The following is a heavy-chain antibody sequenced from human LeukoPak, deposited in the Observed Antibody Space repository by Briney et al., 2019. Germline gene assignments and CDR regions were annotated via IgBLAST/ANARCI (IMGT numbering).Heavy chain of an antibody. Sequence: SQTLSLTCAISGDSVSSNSAAWNWIRQSPSRGLEWLGRTYYRSKWYNDYAVSVKSRITINPDTSKNQFSLQLNSVTPEDTAVYYCARETESYCGGDCYSTSLYYYYGMDVWGQGTTVTVSS. J-gene: IGHJ6*02. CDR3: ARETESYCGGDCYSTSLYYYYGMDV. CDR1: GDSVSSNSAA. D-gene: IGHD2-21*02. V-gene: IGHV6-1*01. CDR2: TYYRSKWYN.